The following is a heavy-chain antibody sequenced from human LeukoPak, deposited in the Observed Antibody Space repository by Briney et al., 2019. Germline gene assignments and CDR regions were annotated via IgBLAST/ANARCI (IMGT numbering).Heavy chain of an antibody. Sequence: SETLSLTCAVYIDSFTNYYWNWIRQPPGKGLEWIGEINHRGNTNYNPSLKSRVTISVDASQKQFSLRLTSVTAADTAKYYCARGRYLTTLGGAAAGFLDYWGQGSLVTVSS. CDR2: INHRGNT. CDR3: ARGRYLTTLGGAAAGFLDY. CDR1: IDSFTNYY. J-gene: IGHJ4*02. D-gene: IGHD6-13*01. V-gene: IGHV4-34*01.